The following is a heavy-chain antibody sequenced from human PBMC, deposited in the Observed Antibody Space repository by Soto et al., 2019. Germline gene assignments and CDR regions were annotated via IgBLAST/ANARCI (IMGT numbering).Heavy chain of an antibody. Sequence: PSETLSLTCTVSGGSISSSSYYWGWIRQPPGEGLEWIGSIYYSGSTYYNPSLKSRVTISVDTSKNQFSLKLSSVTAADTAVYYCARHHDFWSGYYFDYWGQGTLVTVSS. J-gene: IGHJ4*02. CDR2: IYYSGST. V-gene: IGHV4-39*01. CDR1: GGSISSSSYY. CDR3: ARHHDFWSGYYFDY. D-gene: IGHD3-3*01.